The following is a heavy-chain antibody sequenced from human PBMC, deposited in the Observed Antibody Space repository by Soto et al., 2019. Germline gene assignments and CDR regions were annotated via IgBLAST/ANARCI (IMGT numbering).Heavy chain of an antibody. D-gene: IGHD3-22*01. Sequence: SETLSLTCTVSGGSVSSYYWSWIRQPPGKGLEWIGYIYYSGSTNYNPSLKSRVTISVDTSKNQFSLKLSSVTAADTAVYYCARERGAVYYYDSSGLDYWGQGTLVTVS. CDR3: ARERGAVYYYDSSGLDY. V-gene: IGHV4-59*02. CDR1: GGSVSSYY. J-gene: IGHJ4*02. CDR2: IYYSGST.